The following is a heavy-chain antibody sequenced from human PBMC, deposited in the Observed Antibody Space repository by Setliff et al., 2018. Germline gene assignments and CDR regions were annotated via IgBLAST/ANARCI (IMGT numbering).Heavy chain of an antibody. CDR1: GFTFSSYE. J-gene: IGHJ4*02. V-gene: IGHV3-48*03. D-gene: IGHD3-9*01. CDR2: ISSSGSTI. Sequence: GSLRLSCAASGFTFSSYEMNWVRQAPGKGLEWVSYISSSGSTIYYADSVKGRFTISRDNAKNSLYLQMNSLRAEDTAVYYCACPDILTGLYDYWGQGTLVTVSA. CDR3: ACPDILTGLYDY.